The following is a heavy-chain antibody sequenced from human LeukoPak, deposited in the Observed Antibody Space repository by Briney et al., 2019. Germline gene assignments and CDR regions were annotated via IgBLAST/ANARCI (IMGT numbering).Heavy chain of an antibody. Sequence: SETLSLTCTVSGGSISSYYWSWIRQPAGKGLEWIGRIHTSGSTNYSPSLKSRVTMSVDTSKNQFSLKLSSVTAADTAVYYCARDRYYYDSSARYFDYWGQGTLVTVSS. D-gene: IGHD3-22*01. CDR2: IHTSGST. CDR3: ARDRYYYDSSARYFDY. CDR1: GGSISSYY. J-gene: IGHJ4*02. V-gene: IGHV4-4*07.